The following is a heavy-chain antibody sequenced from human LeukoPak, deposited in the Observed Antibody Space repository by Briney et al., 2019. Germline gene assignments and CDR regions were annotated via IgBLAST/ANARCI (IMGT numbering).Heavy chain of an antibody. Sequence: SETLSLTCTVSGGSISSYYWSWIRQPAGKGLEWIGRIHTSGSTNYSPSLKSRVTMSVDTSKNQFSLKLSSVTAADTAVYYCARDRYYYDSSARYFDYWGQGTLVTVSS. D-gene: IGHD3-22*01. CDR2: IHTSGST. CDR3: ARDRYYYDSSARYFDY. CDR1: GGSISSYY. J-gene: IGHJ4*02. V-gene: IGHV4-4*07.